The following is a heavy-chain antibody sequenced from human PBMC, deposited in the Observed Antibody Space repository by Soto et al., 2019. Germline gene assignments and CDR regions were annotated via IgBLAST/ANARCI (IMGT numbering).Heavy chain of an antibody. CDR3: ARGYSYGYVDF. D-gene: IGHD5-18*01. J-gene: IGHJ4*02. CDR1: GDSFSTNSYY. CDR2: FYYSGST. V-gene: IGHV4-39*01. Sequence: QLQLQESGPGLVKPSETLSLTCSVSGDSFSTNSYYWGWIRQPPGRGLECIGSFYYSGSTHYNPSLKSRVAISVDTSKNQFSLKLSSVTAADTAVYYCARGYSYGYVDFWGQGTLVTVSS.